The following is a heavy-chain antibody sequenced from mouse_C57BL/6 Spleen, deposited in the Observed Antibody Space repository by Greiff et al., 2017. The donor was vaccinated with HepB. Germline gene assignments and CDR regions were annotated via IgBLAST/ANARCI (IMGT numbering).Heavy chain of an antibody. CDR1: GFTFNTYA. Sequence: EVKLVESGGGLVQPKGSLKLSCAASGFTFNTYAMHWARQAPGKGLEWVARIRSKSSNYATYYADSVKDRFTISRDDSQSMLYLQMNNLKTEDTAIYYCVREREHYGYYYFDYWGQGTTLTVSS. D-gene: IGHD2-2*01. V-gene: IGHV10-3*01. CDR2: IRSKSSNYAT. CDR3: VREREHYGYYYFDY. J-gene: IGHJ2*01.